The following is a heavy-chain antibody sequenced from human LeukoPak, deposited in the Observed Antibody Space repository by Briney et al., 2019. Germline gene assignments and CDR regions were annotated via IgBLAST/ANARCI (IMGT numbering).Heavy chain of an antibody. D-gene: IGHD4-17*01. Sequence: AASVKVSCKASGGTFSSYAISWVRQAPGQGLEWMGGIIPIFGTANYAQKFQGRVTITADESTSTAYMELSSLRSEDTAVYYCARDQAYGDQLWGQGTLVTVSS. CDR2: IIPIFGTA. CDR1: GGTFSSYA. J-gene: IGHJ4*02. V-gene: IGHV1-69*13. CDR3: ARDQAYGDQL.